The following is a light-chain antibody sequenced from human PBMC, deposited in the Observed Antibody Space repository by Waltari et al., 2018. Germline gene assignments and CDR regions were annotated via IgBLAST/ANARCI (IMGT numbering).Light chain of an antibody. CDR3: QSYDSSLSGSV. CDR2: NNF. V-gene: IGLV1-40*01. CDR1: SSNIRAGYA. Sequence: QSVLTQPPSVSGAPGQDVTISCTGSSSNIRAGYAVHWYQQLPETAPKLLIYNNFDRPSGVPDRFSASKSDTSASLAITGLQADDEAHYYCQSYDSSLSGSVFGGGTKLTVL. J-gene: IGLJ3*02.